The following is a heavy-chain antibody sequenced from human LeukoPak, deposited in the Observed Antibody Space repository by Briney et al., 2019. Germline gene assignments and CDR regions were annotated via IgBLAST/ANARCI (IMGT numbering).Heavy chain of an antibody. V-gene: IGHV3-21*01. CDR1: GFTFSSYS. CDR3: ASFRDDYGGNRDY. CDR2: ISSTSSYI. Sequence: GGSLRLSCAASGFTFSSYSMNWVRQAPGNGLEWVSSISSTSSYIYYADSVKGRFTISRDNAKNSLYLQMNSLRAEDTAVYYCASFRDDYGGNRDYWGQGTLVTVSS. J-gene: IGHJ4*02. D-gene: IGHD4-23*01.